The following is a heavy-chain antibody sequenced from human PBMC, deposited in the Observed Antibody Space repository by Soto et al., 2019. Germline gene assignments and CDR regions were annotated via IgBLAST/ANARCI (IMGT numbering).Heavy chain of an antibody. V-gene: IGHV1-3*01. J-gene: IGHJ3*02. CDR1: GYTFTSYA. D-gene: IGHD6-13*01. CDR3: ASVSSSSPLSKALDI. Sequence: QVQLVQSGAEVKKPGASVKVSCKASGYTFTSYAMHWVRQAPGQRLEWMGWSNAGNGNTKYSQKFQGRVTITRDTSDSTAYMELRSLRSEDTAVFYCASVSSSSPLSKALDIWVQGTMVTVSS. CDR2: SNAGNGNT.